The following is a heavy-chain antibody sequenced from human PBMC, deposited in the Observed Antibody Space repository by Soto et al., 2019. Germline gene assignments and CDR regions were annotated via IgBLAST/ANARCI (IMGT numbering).Heavy chain of an antibody. V-gene: IGHV1-18*01. Sequence: ASVKVSCKASGYTFTSYGISWVRQAPGQGFEWMGWISAYNGNTNYAQKLQGRVTMTTDTSTSTAYMELRSLRSDDTAVYYCARDGRIYGSGSYFLGYWGQGTLVTVSS. CDR2: ISAYNGNT. D-gene: IGHD3-10*01. J-gene: IGHJ4*02. CDR1: GYTFTSYG. CDR3: ARDGRIYGSGSYFLGY.